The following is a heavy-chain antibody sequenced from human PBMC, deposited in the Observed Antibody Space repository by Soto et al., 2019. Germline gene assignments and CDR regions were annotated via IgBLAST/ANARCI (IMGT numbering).Heavy chain of an antibody. J-gene: IGHJ4*02. CDR2: IDSGGRTT. CDR3: ARWFTYGNFDYFDY. CDR1: GFTFSSDC. V-gene: IGHV3-74*01. Sequence: GGSLRLSCAASGFTFSSDCMHWFRQAPGKGLVWVSRIDSGGRTTTYADSVKGRFTISRDNAKNTLYLQMNGLRAEDTALYYCARWFTYGNFDYFDYWGQGTQVTVSS. D-gene: IGHD3-10*01.